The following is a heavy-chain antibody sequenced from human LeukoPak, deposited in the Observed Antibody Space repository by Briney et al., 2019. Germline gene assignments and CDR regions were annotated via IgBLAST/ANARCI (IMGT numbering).Heavy chain of an antibody. CDR2: ISGSGGST. CDR1: GFTFSSYA. Sequence: GGSLRLSCAASGFTFSSYAMSWVRQAPGKGLEWVSAISGSGGSTYYADSVKGRFTISRDNSKNTLYLQMNSLRAEDTAVYYCAKGRCSGGSCYFPSFQHWGQGTLVTVFS. CDR3: AKGRCSGGSCYFPSFQH. J-gene: IGHJ1*01. V-gene: IGHV3-23*01. D-gene: IGHD2-15*01.